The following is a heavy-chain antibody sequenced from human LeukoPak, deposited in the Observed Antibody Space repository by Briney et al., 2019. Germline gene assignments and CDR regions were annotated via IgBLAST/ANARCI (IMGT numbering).Heavy chain of an antibody. CDR1: GYTFTSYD. J-gene: IGHJ5*02. Sequence: ASVKVSCKASGYTFTSYDINWVRQATGQGLEWMGWMNPNSGNTGYAQKFQGRVTMTWNTSISTAYMELSSLRSEDAAVYYCAREDLRMTTVTKAGNWFDPWGQGTLVTVSS. D-gene: IGHD4-17*01. V-gene: IGHV1-8*01. CDR2: MNPNSGNT. CDR3: AREDLRMTTVTKAGNWFDP.